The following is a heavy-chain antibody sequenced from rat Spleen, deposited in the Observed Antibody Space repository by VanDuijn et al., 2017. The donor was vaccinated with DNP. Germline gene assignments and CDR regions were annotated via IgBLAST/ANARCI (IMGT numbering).Heavy chain of an antibody. CDR2: ILYDGSRT. J-gene: IGHJ2*01. CDR3: ATHAGYYSSYIYAY. CDR1: GFTFSDYN. Sequence: EVQLVESGGGLVQPGRSLKLSCGASGFTFSDYNMAWVRQAPKKGLEWVATILYDGSRTYYRDSVKGRFTVSRDNAKSTLYLQMDSPRSEDTATYYCATHAGYYSSYIYAYWGQGVMVTVSS. V-gene: IGHV5S10*01. D-gene: IGHD1-2*01.